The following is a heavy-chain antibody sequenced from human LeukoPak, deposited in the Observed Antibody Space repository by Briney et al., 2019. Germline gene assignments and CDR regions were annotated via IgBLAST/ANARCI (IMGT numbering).Heavy chain of an antibody. D-gene: IGHD1-26*01. CDR3: ATEGARIVGVLNWFDP. V-gene: IGHV1-24*01. CDR1: GYTLTELS. CDR2: FDPEDGET. J-gene: IGHJ5*02. Sequence: GASVKVSCKVSGYTLTELSMHWVRQAPGKGLEWMGGFDPEDGETIYAQKFQGRVTMTEDTSTDTAYMELSSLRSEDTAVYYCATEGARIVGVLNWFDPWGQGNLVTVSS.